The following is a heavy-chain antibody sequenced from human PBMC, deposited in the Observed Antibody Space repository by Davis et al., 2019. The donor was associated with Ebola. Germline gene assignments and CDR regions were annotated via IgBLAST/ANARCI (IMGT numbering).Heavy chain of an antibody. CDR3: AKDKVRFGDDAFDR. J-gene: IGHJ3*02. CDR2: ISGSGDST. Sequence: PGGSLRLSCAASGFTFSTYAMSWVRQAPGKGLERVSAISGSGDSTYYADSMKGRFTISRDNSKNTLYLQMNSLRDDDTAGYYCAKDKVRFGDDAFDRWGHGTMVTVSS. CDR1: GFTFSTYA. V-gene: IGHV3-23*01. D-gene: IGHD3-10*01.